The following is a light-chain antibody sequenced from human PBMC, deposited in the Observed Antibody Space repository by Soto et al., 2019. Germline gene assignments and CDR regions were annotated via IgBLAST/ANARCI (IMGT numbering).Light chain of an antibody. CDR1: SSDAGGYNY. Sequence: QSVLTQPASVSGSPGQWITISCTGTSSDAGGYNYVSWYQQHPGKAPKFMIYDVSNRPSGVSNRFSGSKSGNTASLTISGLQAEDEAVYYCCSYTTSNTRQIVFGTGTKVTVL. V-gene: IGLV2-14*01. CDR3: CSYTTSNTRQIV. J-gene: IGLJ1*01. CDR2: DVS.